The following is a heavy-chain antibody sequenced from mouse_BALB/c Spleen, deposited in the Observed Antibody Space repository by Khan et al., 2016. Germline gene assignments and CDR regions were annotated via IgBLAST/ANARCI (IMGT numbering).Heavy chain of an antibody. CDR2: ISYSGST. Sequence: EVKLEESGPGLVKPSQSLSLTYTVTGYSITSDYAWNWIRQFPGNKLEWMGFISYSGSTSYNPSLKSRISITRDTSKNQFFLQLNSVTTEDTATYYCARWDYDAPNYWGQGTTLTVSS. CDR3: ARWDYDAPNY. D-gene: IGHD2-4*01. V-gene: IGHV3-2*02. J-gene: IGHJ2*01. CDR1: GYSITSDYA.